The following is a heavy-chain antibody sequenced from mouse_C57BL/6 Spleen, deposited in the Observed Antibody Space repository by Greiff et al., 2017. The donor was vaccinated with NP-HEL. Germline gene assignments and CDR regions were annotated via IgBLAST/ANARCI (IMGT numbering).Heavy chain of an antibody. V-gene: IGHV5-17*01. CDR2: ISSGSSTI. Sequence: DVHLVESGGGLVKPGGSLKLSCAASGFTFSDYGMHWVRQAPEKGLEWVAYISSGSSTIYYADTVKGRFTISRDNAKNTLFLQMTSLRSEDTAMYYCARRRGYYAMDYWGQGTSVTVSS. J-gene: IGHJ4*01. CDR1: GFTFSDYG. CDR3: ARRRGYYAMDY.